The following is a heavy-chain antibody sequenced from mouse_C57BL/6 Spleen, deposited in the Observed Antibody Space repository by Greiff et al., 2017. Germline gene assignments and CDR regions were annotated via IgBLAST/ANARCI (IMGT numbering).Heavy chain of an antibody. CDR2: IYPGSGST. V-gene: IGHV1-55*01. CDR1: GYTFTSYW. Sequence: VQLQQPGAELVKPGASVKMSCKASGYTFTSYWITWVKQRPGQGLEWIGDIYPGSGSTNYNEKFKSKATLTVATSSSTAYMQLSSLTSEDSAVYYCPSACYFYAMGYWGQGTSVTVAS. D-gene: IGHD2-12*01. J-gene: IGHJ4*01. CDR3: PSACYFYAMGY.